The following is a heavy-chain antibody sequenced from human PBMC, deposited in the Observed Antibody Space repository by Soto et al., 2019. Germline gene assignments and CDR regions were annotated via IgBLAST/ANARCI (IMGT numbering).Heavy chain of an antibody. V-gene: IGHV4-30-4*01. Sequence: SETLSLTCTVSGDSISGGASFWSWIRQPPGKGLEWIANVYYSGSSYYNPSLKSRLTISVDTTKNQFSLQLKSMTAADTAVYYCVKLPCTSSTCSFPGWFNPWGQGTLVTVSS. D-gene: IGHD2-2*01. CDR3: VKLPCTSSTCSFPGWFNP. J-gene: IGHJ5*02. CDR1: GDSISGGASF. CDR2: VYYSGSS.